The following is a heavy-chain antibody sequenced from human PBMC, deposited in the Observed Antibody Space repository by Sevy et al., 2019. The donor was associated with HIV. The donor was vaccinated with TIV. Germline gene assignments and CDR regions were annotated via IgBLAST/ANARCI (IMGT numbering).Heavy chain of an antibody. CDR2: ISYDGTYK. J-gene: IGHJ4*02. Sequence: GGSLRLSCAVSGFSFSHYAFHWVRQAPGKGLEWVSLISYDGTYKYYADSVKDRFTISRDNSKNTRYLQMNSLRGNDTAVYYCARVAVSYCTNDCYHRFDYWGPGALVTVSS. CDR3: ARVAVSYCTNDCYHRFDY. CDR1: GFSFSHYA. V-gene: IGHV3-30-3*01. D-gene: IGHD2-8*01.